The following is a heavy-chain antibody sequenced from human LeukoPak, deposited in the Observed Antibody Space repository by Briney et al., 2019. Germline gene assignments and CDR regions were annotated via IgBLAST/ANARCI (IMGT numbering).Heavy chain of an antibody. CDR3: ARGPPLRAHWFDP. J-gene: IGHJ5*02. CDR2: IIPIFGTA. CDR1: GGTLSSYA. D-gene: IGHD3-16*01. Sequence: SVTVSCTASGGTLSSYAISWVRQAPGQGLEWMGGIIPIFGTANYAQKFQGRVTITADESTSTAYMELSSLRSEDTAVYYCARGPPLRAHWFDPWGQGTLVTVSS. V-gene: IGHV1-69*13.